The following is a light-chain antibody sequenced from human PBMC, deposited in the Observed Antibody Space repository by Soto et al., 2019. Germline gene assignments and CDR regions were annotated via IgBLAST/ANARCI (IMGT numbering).Light chain of an antibody. Sequence: LYKSPGTLSLNKGERATLSCRASQSLSNNIYLAWYQQKPVQAPSLLIYDASKRATGIPARFSGSGSGTNFTLTISSLEPEDFAVYYCQQRRSWQVTFGQGTRLEIK. J-gene: IGKJ5*01. V-gene: IGKV3D-20*02. CDR2: DAS. CDR3: QQRRSWQVT. CDR1: QSLSNNIY.